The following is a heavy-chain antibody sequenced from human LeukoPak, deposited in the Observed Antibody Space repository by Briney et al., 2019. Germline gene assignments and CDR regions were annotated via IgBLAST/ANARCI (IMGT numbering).Heavy chain of an antibody. CDR1: GFTVNNVY. CDR3: VRDRYYYDSSGYYDAFDT. Sequence: GGSLRLSRAASGFTVNNVYMAWVRQAPGKGLEWVSVIHSDGSTFYADSVKGRFSISRDSSKNTLYLQLTSLRAEDTALYYCVRDRYYYDSSGYYDAFDTWGQGTMVSVSS. J-gene: IGHJ3*02. V-gene: IGHV3-53*01. D-gene: IGHD3-22*01. CDR2: IHSDGST.